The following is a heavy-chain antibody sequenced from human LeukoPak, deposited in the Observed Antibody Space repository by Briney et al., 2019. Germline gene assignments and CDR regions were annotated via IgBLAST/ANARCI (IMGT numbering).Heavy chain of an antibody. V-gene: IGHV3-74*01. J-gene: IGHJ6*02. Sequence: PGGSLRLSCAASGXGISGYWMHWVRQAPGKGLVWVSHVNGDGSATTYADSVKGRFTISRDVAKNTVYLQMSSLRAEDTAVYYCARDARYSMDVWGQGTTVTVSS. CDR1: GXGISGYW. CDR2: VNGDGSAT. CDR3: ARDARYSMDV. D-gene: IGHD3-9*01.